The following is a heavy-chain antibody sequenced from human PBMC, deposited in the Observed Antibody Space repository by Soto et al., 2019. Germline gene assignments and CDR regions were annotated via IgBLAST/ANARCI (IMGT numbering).Heavy chain of an antibody. CDR3: TTGVGILDI. CDR1: GFTYSTYT. V-gene: IGHV3-15*07. D-gene: IGHD3-16*02. Sequence: GGSLRLSCAASGFTYSTYTMHWVRQAPGKGLEWVGRIKSKTDGGTTDYAAPVKGRFTISRDDSKNTLYLQMNSLKTEDTAVYYCTTGVGILDIWGQGTMVTVSS. J-gene: IGHJ3*02. CDR2: IKSKTDGGTT.